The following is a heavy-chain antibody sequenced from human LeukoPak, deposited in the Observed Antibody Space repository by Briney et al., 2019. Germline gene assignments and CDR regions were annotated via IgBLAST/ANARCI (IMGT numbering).Heavy chain of an antibody. V-gene: IGHV5-51*01. D-gene: IGHD6-13*01. CDR2: IYPGDSDT. Sequence: GESLKISCKGSGYSFATYWIGWVRQMPGKGLEWMGIIYPGDSDTRYSPSFQGQVTISADKSISTAYLQWSSLKASDTAMYYCARARAAAGTVFDYWGQGTLVTVSS. CDR3: ARARAAAGTVFDY. J-gene: IGHJ4*02. CDR1: GYSFATYW.